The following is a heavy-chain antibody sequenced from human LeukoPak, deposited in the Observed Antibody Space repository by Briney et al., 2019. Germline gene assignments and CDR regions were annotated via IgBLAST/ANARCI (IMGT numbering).Heavy chain of an antibody. V-gene: IGHV4-39*01. CDR3: ARLYCSSTSCYQNGYVQR. CDR1: GGSTSSSSYY. D-gene: IGHD2-2*01. J-gene: IGHJ1*01. CDR2: IYYSGST. Sequence: SETLSLTCTVSGGSTSSSSYYWGWIRQPPGKGLEWIGSIYYSGSTYYNPSLKSRVTISVDTSKNEFSLKLSSVTAADTAVCYCARLYCSSTSCYQNGYVQRWGQGTLVTVSS.